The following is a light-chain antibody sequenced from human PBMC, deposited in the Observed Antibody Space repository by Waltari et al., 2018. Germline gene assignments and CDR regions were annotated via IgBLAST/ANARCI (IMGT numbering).Light chain of an antibody. CDR1: QSVSSSY. CDR3: QQYGSSPWT. CDR2: GAS. J-gene: IGKJ1*01. V-gene: IGKV3-20*01. Sequence: EIVLTQSPGTLSLSPGEIATLSCRASQSVSSSYLAWYQQKPGQAPRVLIHGASNRDTGVPERFSGSGSGTDFTLTISRLEPEDFAVYYCQQYGSSPWTFGQGTKVEIK.